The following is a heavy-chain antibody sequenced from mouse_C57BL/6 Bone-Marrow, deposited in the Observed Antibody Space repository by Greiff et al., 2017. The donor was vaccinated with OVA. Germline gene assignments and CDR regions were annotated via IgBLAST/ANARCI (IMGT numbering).Heavy chain of an antibody. V-gene: IGHV1-18*01. D-gene: IGHD1-1*01. CDR1: GYTFTDYN. J-gene: IGHJ1*03. CDR3: VYYSRYFDV. CDR2: INPNNGCT. Sequence: EVQLQQSGPELVKPGASVKIPCKASGYTFTDYNMDWVKQSHGKSLEWIGDINPNNGCTIYNQKFKGKATMTVDKSSSTAYMELRSLTSEDTAVYYCVYYSRYFDVWGTGTTVTVSS.